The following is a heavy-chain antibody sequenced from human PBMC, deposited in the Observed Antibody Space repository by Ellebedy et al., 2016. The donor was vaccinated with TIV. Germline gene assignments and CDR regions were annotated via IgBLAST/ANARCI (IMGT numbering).Heavy chain of an antibody. V-gene: IGHV4-59*08. CDR1: GGSVSSFY. D-gene: IGHD6-13*01. CDR3: ARTLISTSWYPDY. CDR2: IYYTGST. Sequence: MPSETLSLTCTVSGGSVSSFYWSWIRLPPGKGLEWIGYIYYTGSTNYNPSLKSRVTMSLDTSKNHFSLQLTSVTAADTAVYYCARTLISTSWYPDYWGQGTLVTVSS. J-gene: IGHJ4*02.